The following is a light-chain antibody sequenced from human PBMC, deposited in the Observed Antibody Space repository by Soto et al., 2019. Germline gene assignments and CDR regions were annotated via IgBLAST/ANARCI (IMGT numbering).Light chain of an antibody. J-gene: IGLJ2*01. CDR2: DVT. V-gene: IGLV2-8*01. Sequence: QSALTQPPSASGSPGQSVTVSCTATSSDVGDYNYVSWYQQHPGKAPKLIIYDVTKRPSGVPDRFSGSKSGNTASLTVSGLQADDEADYYCSSYAGNNNLVFGGGTKVTVL. CDR1: SSDVGDYNY. CDR3: SSYAGNNNLV.